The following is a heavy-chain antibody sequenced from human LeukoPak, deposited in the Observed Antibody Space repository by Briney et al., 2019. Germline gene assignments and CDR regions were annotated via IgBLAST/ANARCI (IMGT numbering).Heavy chain of an antibody. V-gene: IGHV3-23*01. J-gene: IGHJ4*02. Sequence: PGGALRLSCAASGFSFSTYAMNWARQAPGKGLEWVSAISNSGDTAYYADSVKGRFTISRDNSRNTLYLQMNSLRVEDTAVYYCAKARGGSCFDCWAQGTLVTVSS. D-gene: IGHD2-15*01. CDR2: ISNSGDTA. CDR3: AKARGGSCFDC. CDR1: GFSFSTYA.